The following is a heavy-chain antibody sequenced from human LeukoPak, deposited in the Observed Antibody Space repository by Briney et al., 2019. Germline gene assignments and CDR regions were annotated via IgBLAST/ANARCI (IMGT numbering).Heavy chain of an antibody. Sequence: ASVKVSCKASGYTFTGYYMHWVRQAPGQGLEWMGWINPNSGGTNYAQKFQGRVTMTRDTSISTAYMELGRLRSDDTAVYYCARDGGPYCSSTSCPLDWFDPWGQGTLVTVSS. D-gene: IGHD2-2*01. CDR1: GYTFTGYY. CDR3: ARDGGPYCSSTSCPLDWFDP. V-gene: IGHV1-2*02. J-gene: IGHJ5*02. CDR2: INPNSGGT.